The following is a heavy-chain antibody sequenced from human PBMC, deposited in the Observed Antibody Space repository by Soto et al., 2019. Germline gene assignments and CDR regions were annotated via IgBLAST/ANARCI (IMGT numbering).Heavy chain of an antibody. J-gene: IGHJ4*02. CDR3: GRCTSTSCHLGSDY. CDR1: GFIFSSYA. V-gene: IGHV3-30*04. Sequence: QLVESGGGVVQPERSLRLSCAASGFIFSSYAMNWVRQAPGKGLEWVALISYEGSRQYYADSVKGRFTISRDSSKNTLYLRMNSLGAADTAVYYCGRCTSTSCHLGSDYWGQGTLVTVSS. D-gene: IGHD2-2*01. CDR2: ISYEGSRQ.